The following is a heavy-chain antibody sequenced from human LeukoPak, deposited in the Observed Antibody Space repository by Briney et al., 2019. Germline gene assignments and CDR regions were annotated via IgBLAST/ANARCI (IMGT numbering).Heavy chain of an antibody. CDR2: LHPIRGDI. CDR1: ENSFTAFY. J-gene: IGHJ4*02. D-gene: IGHD3-10*01. Sequence: GDSVRVSCKTSENSFTAFYIHWVRQAPGHGLEWMGWLHPIRGDINYAQKIQGRVTMTRDSSISTAYLDLSSLRSVDTAVYYCARDGDYGTGMYYRGSIDSGGQGTPVTVSP. CDR3: ARDGDYGTGMYYRGSIDS. V-gene: IGHV1-2*02.